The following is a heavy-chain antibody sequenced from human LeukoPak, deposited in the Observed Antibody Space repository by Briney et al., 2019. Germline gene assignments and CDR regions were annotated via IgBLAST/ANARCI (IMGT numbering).Heavy chain of an antibody. CDR2: IYYSGST. CDR1: GGSISSGSYY. D-gene: IGHD5-24*01. CDR3: ARDLVIWRRDGYNFRSLDAFDI. V-gene: IGHV4-61*01. Sequence: SETLSLTCTVSGGSISSGSYYWSWIRQPPGKGLEWIGYIYYSGSTNYNPSLKSRVTISVDTSKNQFSLKLSSVTAADTAVYYCARDLVIWRRDGYNFRSLDAFDIWGQGTMVTVSS. J-gene: IGHJ3*02.